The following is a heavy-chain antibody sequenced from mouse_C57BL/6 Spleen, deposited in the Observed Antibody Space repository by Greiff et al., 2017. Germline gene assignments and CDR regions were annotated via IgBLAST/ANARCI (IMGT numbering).Heavy chain of an antibody. D-gene: IGHD1-1*01. V-gene: IGHV1-47*01. CDR3: ARGYYYGSSYGYWYFDV. CDR2: FHPYNDDT. CDR1: GYTFTTYP. Sequence: QVQLQQSGAELVKPGASVKMSCKASGYTFTTYPIEWMKQNHGKSLEWIGNFHPYNDDTKYNEKFNGKATLTVEKSSSTVYLELSRLTSDDSAVYYCARGYYYGSSYGYWYFDVWGTGTTVTVSS. J-gene: IGHJ1*03.